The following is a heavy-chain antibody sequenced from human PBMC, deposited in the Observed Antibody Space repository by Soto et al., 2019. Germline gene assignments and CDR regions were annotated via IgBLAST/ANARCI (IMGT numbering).Heavy chain of an antibody. V-gene: IGHV1-69*01. CDR1: GGTFSSYA. Sequence: QVQLVQSGAEVKKPGSSVKVSCKASGGTFSSYAISWVRQAPGQGLEWMGGIIPIFGTANYAQKFQGRVTITADESTSTAYMELSSLRSEDTAVYYCASATYYYVSSGYSNSWYFDLWGRGTLVTVSS. D-gene: IGHD3-22*01. CDR2: IIPIFGTA. CDR3: ASATYYYVSSGYSNSWYFDL. J-gene: IGHJ2*01.